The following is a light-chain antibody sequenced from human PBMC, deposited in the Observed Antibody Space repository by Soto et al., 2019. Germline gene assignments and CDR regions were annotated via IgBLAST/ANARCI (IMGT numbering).Light chain of an antibody. Sequence: EIVLTQSPGTLSLSPGERASLSCRASQSVSSSYLAWYQQKPGQAPRILIYAASSRATGIPDRFSGSGSGTDFTLTISRLEPEDFAVYYCQQYGSSPRTFGQGTKVDI. V-gene: IGKV3-20*01. CDR1: QSVSSSY. CDR3: QQYGSSPRT. CDR2: AAS. J-gene: IGKJ1*01.